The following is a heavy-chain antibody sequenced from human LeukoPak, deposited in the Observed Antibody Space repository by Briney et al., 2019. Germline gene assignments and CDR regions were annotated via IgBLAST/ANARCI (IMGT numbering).Heavy chain of an antibody. V-gene: IGHV3-74*01. Sequence: GGSLRLSCAASGFTFSSYWMHWVRQAPGKGLVWVSRINSDGSSTSYADSVKGRFTISRDNSKNTLYLQMNSLRAEDTAVYYCARSAYDIVVVPAAPDYWGQGTLVTVSS. CDR3: ARSAYDIVVVPAAPDY. CDR1: GFTFSSYW. D-gene: IGHD2-2*01. CDR2: INSDGSST. J-gene: IGHJ4*02.